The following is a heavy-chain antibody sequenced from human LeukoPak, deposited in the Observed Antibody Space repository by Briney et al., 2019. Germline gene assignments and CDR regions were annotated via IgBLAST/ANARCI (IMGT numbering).Heavy chain of an antibody. CDR3: VRGGIYLERPFDY. CDR2: VYYTGST. V-gene: IGHV4-39*02. Sequence: SEALSLTCTVSGGSFSSSANYWGWIRQPPGEGLERIGSVYYTGSTFYNPSLRSRVTISIDTSKTHFSLSLRFVTAADTAVYYCVRGGIYLERPFDYWGQGTLVTVSS. D-gene: IGHD1-26*01. CDR1: GGSFSSSANY. J-gene: IGHJ4*02.